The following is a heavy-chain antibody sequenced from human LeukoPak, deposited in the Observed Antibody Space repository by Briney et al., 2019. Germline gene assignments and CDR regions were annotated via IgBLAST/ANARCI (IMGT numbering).Heavy chain of an antibody. D-gene: IGHD6-19*01. Sequence: GESLKISCKGSGYSFTSYWIGWVRQMPGKGLEWMGIIYPGDSDTRYSPSFQGQVTISADKSISTAYLQWSSLKASDTAMYYCVRPVPRDIAVAIDAFDIWGQGTMVTVSS. V-gene: IGHV5-51*01. CDR3: VRPVPRDIAVAIDAFDI. CDR2: IYPGDSDT. J-gene: IGHJ3*02. CDR1: GYSFTSYW.